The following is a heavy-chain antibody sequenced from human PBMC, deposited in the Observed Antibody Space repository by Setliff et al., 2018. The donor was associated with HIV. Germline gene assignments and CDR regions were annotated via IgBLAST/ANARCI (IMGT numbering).Heavy chain of an antibody. D-gene: IGHD3-10*01. CDR2: INHSGST. CDR3: ARDMRHLAPLGYYFDY. Sequence: PSETLSLTCAVYGGSFSGYYWSWIRQPPGKGLEWIGEINHSGSTNYNPSLKSRVTISVDTSKNQFSLKLSSVTAADTAVYYCARDMRHLAPLGYYFDYWGQGTLVTVSS. J-gene: IGHJ4*02. CDR1: GGSFSGYY. V-gene: IGHV4-34*01.